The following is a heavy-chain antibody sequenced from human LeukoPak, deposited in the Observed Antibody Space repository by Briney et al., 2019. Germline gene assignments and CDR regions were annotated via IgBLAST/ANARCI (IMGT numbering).Heavy chain of an antibody. V-gene: IGHV1-18*01. CDR3: ARTHIVVVPAAIGY. Sequence: ASVKVSCKASGYTFTSYGISWVRQAPGQGLEWMGWISAYNGNTKYSQKFQGRVTITRDTSASTAYMELSSLRSEDTAVYYCARTHIVVVPAAIGYWGQGTLVTVSS. CDR1: GYTFTSYG. J-gene: IGHJ4*02. D-gene: IGHD2-2*01. CDR2: ISAYNGNT.